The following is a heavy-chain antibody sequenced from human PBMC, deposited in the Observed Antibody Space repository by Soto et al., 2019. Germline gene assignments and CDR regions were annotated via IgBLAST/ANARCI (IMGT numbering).Heavy chain of an antibody. D-gene: IGHD5-18*01. V-gene: IGHV3-23*01. CDR1: GFTFSDYA. J-gene: IGHJ5*02. CDR3: AKVALPYSGQGDCFAP. Sequence: GGSLRLSCAASGFTFSDYAMTWVRQAPGKGLEWVSGIGGGGADTYYADSVKGRFTISRDNSKNTLYLQMNSLRAEDTAVYYCAKVALPYSGQGDCFAPWGRGTLVTVSS. CDR2: IGGGGADT.